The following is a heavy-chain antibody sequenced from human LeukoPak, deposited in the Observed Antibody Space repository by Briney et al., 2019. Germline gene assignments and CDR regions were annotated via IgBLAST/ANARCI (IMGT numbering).Heavy chain of an antibody. Sequence: PGGSLRLSCAASGFTFSGYWMYWVRQAPGKGLVWVSRISTDGSVTNYADSVKGRFTISRDNAKNTLYLQMNSLRAEDTAVYYYARDRLYSSRQSFDYWGQGTLVTVSS. CDR3: ARDRLYSSRQSFDY. CDR2: ISTDGSVT. J-gene: IGHJ4*02. CDR1: GFTFSGYW. D-gene: IGHD6-19*01. V-gene: IGHV3-74*01.